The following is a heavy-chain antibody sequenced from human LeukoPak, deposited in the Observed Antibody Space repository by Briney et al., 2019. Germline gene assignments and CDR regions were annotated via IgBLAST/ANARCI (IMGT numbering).Heavy chain of an antibody. CDR2: ISYDGSNK. D-gene: IGHD2-15*01. Sequence: GGSLRLSCAASGFTFSSYAMQSVRPAPRKGLEGVAVISYDGSNKYSADSVKGRFTISRDNSKITLYLQMNSLRAEDTAVYYCARDLFPRRSLDYYYYGMDVWGQGTTVTVSS. J-gene: IGHJ6*02. V-gene: IGHV3-30-3*01. CDR3: ARDLFPRRSLDYYYYGMDV. CDR1: GFTFSSYA.